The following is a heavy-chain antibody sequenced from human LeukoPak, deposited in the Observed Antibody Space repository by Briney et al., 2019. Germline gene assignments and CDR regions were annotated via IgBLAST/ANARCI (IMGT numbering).Heavy chain of an antibody. D-gene: IGHD6-13*01. CDR2: IYSTGST. V-gene: IGHV4-4*07. Sequence: SETLSLTCTVSGGSISSYYRSWIRQPAGKGLEWIGRIYSTGSTNYNPSLKSRVTMSVDTSKNQFSLRLRSVTAADTAVYYCARQIASAGTAGFDFWGQGALVAVSS. CDR1: GGSISSYY. CDR3: ARQIASAGTAGFDF. J-gene: IGHJ4*02.